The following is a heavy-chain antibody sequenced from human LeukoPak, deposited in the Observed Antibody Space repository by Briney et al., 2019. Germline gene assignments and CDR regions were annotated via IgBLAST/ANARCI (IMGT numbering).Heavy chain of an antibody. J-gene: IGHJ4*02. CDR1: GFTFSSYS. CDR2: ISSSSSYI. V-gene: IGHV3-21*01. CDR3: ATYCSSTSCYHTDC. D-gene: IGHD2-2*01. Sequence: GGSLRLSCAASGFTFSSYSMNWVRQAPGKGLEWVSSISSSSSYIYYADSVKGRFTISRDNAKNSLYLQMNSLRAEDTAVYYCATYCSSTSCYHTDCWGQGTLVTVSS.